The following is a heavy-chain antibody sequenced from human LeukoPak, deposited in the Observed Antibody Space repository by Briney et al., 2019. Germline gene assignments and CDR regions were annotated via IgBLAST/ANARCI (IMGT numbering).Heavy chain of an antibody. CDR1: GFTVSSNY. J-gene: IGHJ6*02. D-gene: IGHD3-3*01. Sequence: GGSLRLSCAASGFTVSSNYMSWVRQAPGKGLEWVSVIYSGGSTYYADSVKGRFTISRHNSKNTLYLQMNSLRAEDTAVYYCATNTIFGYYYYYYGMDVWGQGTTVTVPS. CDR3: ATNTIFGYYYYYYGMDV. V-gene: IGHV3-53*04. CDR2: IYSGGST.